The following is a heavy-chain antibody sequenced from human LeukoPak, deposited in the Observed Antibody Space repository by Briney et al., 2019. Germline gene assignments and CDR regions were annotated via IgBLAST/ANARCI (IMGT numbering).Heavy chain of an antibody. CDR3: AKVYYYYDSSGYLDYFDY. J-gene: IGHJ4*02. Sequence: GGSLRLSCAASGFTFSSYAMSWVRQAPGKGLEWVSAISGSGGSTYYADSVKGRFTISRDSSKNTLYLQMNSLRAEDTAVYYCAKVYYYYDSSGYLDYFDYWGQGTLVTVSS. D-gene: IGHD3-22*01. V-gene: IGHV3-23*01. CDR1: GFTFSSYA. CDR2: ISGSGGST.